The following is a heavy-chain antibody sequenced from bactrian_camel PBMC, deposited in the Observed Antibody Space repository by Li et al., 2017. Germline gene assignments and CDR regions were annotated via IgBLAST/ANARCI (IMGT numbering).Heavy chain of an antibody. J-gene: IGHJ4*01. CDR2: ISMRGGVP. D-gene: IGHD3*01. CDR3: ARDETENQGWVWTRGEEAND. CDR1: GFTFSTDW. V-gene: IGHV3S6*01. Sequence: HVQLVESGGGLLQPGGSLRLSCAASGFTFSTDWMYWVRQAPGKGLEWVSTISMRGGVPTYADSVKGRFTISRDNCKNTLDLQMNTLKTEDSGAYYCARDETENQGWVWTRGEEANDWGQGTQVTVS.